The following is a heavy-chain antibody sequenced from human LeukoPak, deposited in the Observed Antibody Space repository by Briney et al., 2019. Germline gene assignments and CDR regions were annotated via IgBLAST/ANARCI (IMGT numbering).Heavy chain of an antibody. D-gene: IGHD3-10*01. V-gene: IGHV4-4*09. CDR2: IHXSGST. CDR1: GVSFSSYY. CDR3: ASPMTFMVRGLHGIDGFNI. J-gene: IGHJ3*02. Sequence: SETLSLTCTVSGVSFSSYYWSWIRQPPGKGLEWIGHIHXSGSTHYNSSLKSRVTISIDRSENQVSLKLNSVTAADTAVYYCASPMTFMVRGLHGIDGFNIWGQGTMVTVSS.